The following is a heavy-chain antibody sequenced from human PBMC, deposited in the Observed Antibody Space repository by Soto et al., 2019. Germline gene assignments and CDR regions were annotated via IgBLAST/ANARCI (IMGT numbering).Heavy chain of an antibody. CDR2: ISGSGGST. D-gene: IGHD6-6*01. CDR1: GFTFSSYG. CDR3: AKVAKYSSSSRYYFDY. V-gene: IGHV3-23*01. J-gene: IGHJ4*02. Sequence: GGSLRLSCAASGFTFSSYGMSWVRQAPGEGLEWVSVISGSGGSTYYADSVKGRFTISRDNSKNTLYLQMNSLRAEDTAVYYCAKVAKYSSSSRYYFDYWGQGTLVTVSS.